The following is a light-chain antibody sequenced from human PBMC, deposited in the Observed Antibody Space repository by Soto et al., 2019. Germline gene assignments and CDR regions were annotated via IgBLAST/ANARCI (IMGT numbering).Light chain of an antibody. CDR1: QSVSSSY. CDR2: GAS. CDR3: QQYGSSPS. V-gene: IGKV3-20*01. Sequence: EIVLTQSPGTLSLSPGERATLSCRASQSVSSSYLAWYQQKPGQAPRLLIYGASSRGTGIPDRFSGSGSGTDFPLTISRLEPEDLAVYYCQQYGSSPSFGGGTKVEIK. J-gene: IGKJ4*01.